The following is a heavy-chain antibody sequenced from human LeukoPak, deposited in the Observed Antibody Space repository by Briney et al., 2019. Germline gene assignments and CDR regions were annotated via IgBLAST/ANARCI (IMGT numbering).Heavy chain of an antibody. J-gene: IGHJ4*02. CDR1: GGTFSDYA. CDR3: ARGDTNNWYSFDY. D-gene: IGHD2-21*01. Sequence: SVKVSCKASGGTFSDYAISWVRQAPGQGLEWMGAIIIFFGTANYAQRFQGRVTITTDESTGTAYMDLSSLRSEDTAVYYCARGDTNNWYSFDYWGQGTLVTVSS. V-gene: IGHV1-69*05. CDR2: IIIFFGTA.